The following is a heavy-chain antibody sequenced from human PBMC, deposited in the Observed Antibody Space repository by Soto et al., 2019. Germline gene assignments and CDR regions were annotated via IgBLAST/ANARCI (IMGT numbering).Heavy chain of an antibody. CDR1: GGSFSGYY. Sequence: QVQLQQWGAGLLKPSETLSLTCAVYGGSFSGYYWSWIRQPPGKGLEWIGEINHSGSTNYNPSLKSRVTISVDTSKNQFSLKLSSVTAADTAVYYCERSDCSGGSCYPQKLDAFDIWGQGTMVTVSS. V-gene: IGHV4-34*01. J-gene: IGHJ3*02. CDR3: ERSDCSGGSCYPQKLDAFDI. D-gene: IGHD2-15*01. CDR2: INHSGST.